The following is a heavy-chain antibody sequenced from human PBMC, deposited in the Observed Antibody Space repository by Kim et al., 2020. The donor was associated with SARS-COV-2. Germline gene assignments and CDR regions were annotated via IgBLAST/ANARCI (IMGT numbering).Heavy chain of an antibody. CDR3: ARAYDSGTYGNWFAP. V-gene: IGHV1-3*04. CDR1: GYTFTNYA. J-gene: IGHJ5*02. CDR2: ITTGNGNT. Sequence: ASVKVSCKTSGYTFTNYAIHWVRQAPGQRLEWMGWITTGNGNTKYSQKFEGRVTFTRDTSASTAYRDLSSLTSEDTAVYYCARAYDSGTYGNWFAPWGQGTLVTVSS. D-gene: IGHD3-10*01.